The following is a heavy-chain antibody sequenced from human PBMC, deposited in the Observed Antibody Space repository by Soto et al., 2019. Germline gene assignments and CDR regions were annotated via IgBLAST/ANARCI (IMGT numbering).Heavy chain of an antibody. Sequence: EVRLMEPGGGLVQPGGSLRLSCAASGFTFSGYWMSWARQAPGKGLEWVANIKQDGSEKYSVASGKGRFTISRDNAQDSLYLHMNSLRVEDTAIYYCARDRGSGFFGQYYWGMDVWGQGTTVIVSS. D-gene: IGHD6-19*01. CDR1: GFTFSGYW. V-gene: IGHV3-7*05. CDR3: ARDRGSGFFGQYYWGMDV. CDR2: IKQDGSEK. J-gene: IGHJ6*02.